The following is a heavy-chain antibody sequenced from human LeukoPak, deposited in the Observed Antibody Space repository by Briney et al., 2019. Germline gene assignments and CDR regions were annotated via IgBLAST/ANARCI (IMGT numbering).Heavy chain of an antibody. J-gene: IGHJ1*01. D-gene: IGHD3-22*01. CDR3: ASLDGDYYDSSGYYEYFQH. Sequence: SETLSLTCAVYGGSFSGYYWSWIRQPPGKGLEWIGEINHSGSTNYNPSLKSRVTISVDTSKNQFSLKLSSVTAADTAVYYCASLDGDYYDSSGYYEYFQHWGQGTLVTVSS. CDR2: INHSGST. CDR1: GGSFSGYY. V-gene: IGHV4-34*01.